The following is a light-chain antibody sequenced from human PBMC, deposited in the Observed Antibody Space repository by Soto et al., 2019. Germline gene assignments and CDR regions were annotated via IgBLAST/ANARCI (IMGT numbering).Light chain of an antibody. CDR1: QSISSW. Sequence: DLQMSHSLSTLAAPARAGPASAFRASQSISSWLAWYQQQPGKAPQLLIYAASSLASGLPSRFSGSGSGTEFTLTISRLQPDDFATYYCQQYNAYSTFGQGTKVDIK. V-gene: IGKV1-5*01. J-gene: IGKJ1*01. CDR3: QQYNAYST. CDR2: AAS.